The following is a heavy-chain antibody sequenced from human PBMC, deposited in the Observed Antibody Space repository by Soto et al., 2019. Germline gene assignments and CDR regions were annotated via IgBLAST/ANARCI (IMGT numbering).Heavy chain of an antibody. J-gene: IGHJ4*02. CDR2: IYYSGST. V-gene: IGHV4-39*01. D-gene: IGHD6-19*01. CDR3: ARTGYSSGWTKYYFDY. CDR1: GGSISSSSYY. Sequence: QLQLQESGPGLVKPSETLSLTCTVSGGSISSSSYYWGWIRQPPGKGLEWIGSIYYSGSTYYNPSLTRRVTISVDTSKNQFSLKLSSVTAADTAVYYCARTGYSSGWTKYYFDYWGQGTLVTVSS.